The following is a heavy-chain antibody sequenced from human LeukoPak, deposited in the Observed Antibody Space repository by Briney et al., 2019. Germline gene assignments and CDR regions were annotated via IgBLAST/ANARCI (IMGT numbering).Heavy chain of an antibody. D-gene: IGHD3-10*01. J-gene: IGHJ3*02. Sequence: GESLKISCKGSGYSFTSYWIGWVRQMPGKGLEWMGIIYPGDSDTRYSPSFQGQVTISADKSISTAYLQWSSLKASDTAMYYCARSKYYYGSGSYYNPLDAFDIWGQGTMVTVSS. V-gene: IGHV5-51*01. CDR3: ARSKYYYGSGSYYNPLDAFDI. CDR1: GYSFTSYW. CDR2: IYPGDSDT.